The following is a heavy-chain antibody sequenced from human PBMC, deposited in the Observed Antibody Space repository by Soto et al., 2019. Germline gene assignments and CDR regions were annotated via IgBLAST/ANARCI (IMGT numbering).Heavy chain of an antibody. J-gene: IGHJ4*02. V-gene: IGHV1-46*01. Sequence: GASVKVSCKASGYTFSSYYMHWVRQAPGQGLEWMGMINPSGDSTSYAQKFQGRVTMTRDTSTSTVYMELSSLRSEDTAVYFCARSAADPKYYFDYWGQGTRVTVSS. CDR2: INPSGDST. CDR1: GYTFSSYY. CDR3: ARSAADPKYYFDY. D-gene: IGHD6-13*01.